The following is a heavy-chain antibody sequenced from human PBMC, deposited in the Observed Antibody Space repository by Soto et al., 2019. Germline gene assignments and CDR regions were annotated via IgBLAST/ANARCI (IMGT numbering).Heavy chain of an antibody. CDR2: SSSSSYI. D-gene: IGHD3-22*01. Sequence: SSSSSYIYYADSVKGRFTISRDNAKNSLYLQMNSLRAEDTAVYYCARSPYYYDSSGYYSYWGQGTLVTVSS. V-gene: IGHV3-21*01. J-gene: IGHJ4*02. CDR3: ARSPYYYDSSGYYSY.